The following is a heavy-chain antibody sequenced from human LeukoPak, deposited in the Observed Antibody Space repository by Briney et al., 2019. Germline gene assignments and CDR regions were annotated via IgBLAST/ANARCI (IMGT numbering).Heavy chain of an antibody. CDR3: AAGWYYDYVWGSHTFF. CDR2: IVVGSGNT. Sequence: ASVKVSCKASGFTFTSSAVQWVRQARGQRLEWIGWIVVGSGNTNYAQKFQERVTITRDMSTSTAHMELSSLRSEDTAVYYCAAGWYYDYVWGSHTFFWGQGTLVTVSS. CDR1: GFTFTSSA. V-gene: IGHV1-58*01. D-gene: IGHD3-16*01. J-gene: IGHJ4*02.